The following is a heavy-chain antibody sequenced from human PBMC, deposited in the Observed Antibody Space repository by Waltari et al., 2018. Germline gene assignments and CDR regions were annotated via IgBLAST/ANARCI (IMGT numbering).Heavy chain of an antibody. J-gene: IGHJ4*02. D-gene: IGHD5-18*01. Sequence: EVQLVQSGAEVKKPGATVKISCKVAGYTVTDYYMHWVQQAPGKGLEWMGLVDPEDGETIYAEKFQGIVTITAYTSTDTAYMELSSLRSEDTAVYYCATGGSVDTAMVSSGYWGQGTLVTVSS. CDR1: GYTVTDYY. CDR3: ATGGSVDTAMVSSGY. V-gene: IGHV1-69-2*01. CDR2: VDPEDGET.